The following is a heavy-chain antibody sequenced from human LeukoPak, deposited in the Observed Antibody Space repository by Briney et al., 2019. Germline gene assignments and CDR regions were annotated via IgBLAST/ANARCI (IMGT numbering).Heavy chain of an antibody. CDR3: ARQYSGYDYYFDY. V-gene: IGHV5-10-1*01. J-gene: IGHJ4*02. Sequence: ESLKISCKGSGYTFTNYWISWVRQVPGKRLEWMGRIDPSDSYTNYNPSFRGHITISADKSSSTAYLHWSSLKASDTAMYFCARQYSGYDYYFDYWGQGILVTVSS. D-gene: IGHD5-12*01. CDR1: GYTFTNYW. CDR2: IDPSDSYT.